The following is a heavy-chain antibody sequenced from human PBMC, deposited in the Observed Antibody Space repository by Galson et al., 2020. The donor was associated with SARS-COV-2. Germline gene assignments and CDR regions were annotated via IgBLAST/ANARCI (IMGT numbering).Heavy chain of an antibody. D-gene: IGHD6-13*01. CDR2: ISAYNGNT. V-gene: IGHV1-18*01. Sequence: ASVKVSCKASGYTFTSYGISWVRQAPGQGLEWMGWISAYNGNTNYAQKLQGRVTMTTDTSTSTAYMELRSLRSDDTAVYYCARGVFIALAAAGTVTLNQEIHYYYYGMDVWGQGTTVTVSS. J-gene: IGHJ6*02. CDR3: ARGVFIALAAAGTVTLNQEIHYYYYGMDV. CDR1: GYTFTSYG.